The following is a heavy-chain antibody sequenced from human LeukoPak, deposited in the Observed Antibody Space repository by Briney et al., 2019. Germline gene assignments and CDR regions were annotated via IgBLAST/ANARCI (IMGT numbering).Heavy chain of an antibody. J-gene: IGHJ4*02. Sequence: ASVKVSCKASGYTFTSYGISWVRQAPGQGLEWMGWISAYNGNTNYAQKFQGRVTLTRDTSISTAYMDLSRLRSDDTAVYYCARDTYGSGSSVGYWGQGTLVTVSS. V-gene: IGHV1-18*01. CDR2: ISAYNGNT. CDR3: ARDTYGSGSSVGY. D-gene: IGHD3-10*01. CDR1: GYTFTSYG.